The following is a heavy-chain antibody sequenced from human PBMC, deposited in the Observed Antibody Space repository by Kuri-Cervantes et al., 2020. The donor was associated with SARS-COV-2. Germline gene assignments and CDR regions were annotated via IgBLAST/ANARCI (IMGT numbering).Heavy chain of an antibody. CDR2: ISASNGNT. Sequence: GGSLRLSCKASGYTFTTYGISWVRQAPGQGLEWMGWISASNGNTNYAQSLQGRVTITTYSSTSTAYMELSSLRSEDTAVYYCAREKWAAAAGIWYYYYMDVWGKGTTVTVSS. J-gene: IGHJ6*03. CDR1: GYTFTTYG. CDR3: AREKWAAAAGIWYYYYMDV. V-gene: IGHV1-18*01. D-gene: IGHD6-13*01.